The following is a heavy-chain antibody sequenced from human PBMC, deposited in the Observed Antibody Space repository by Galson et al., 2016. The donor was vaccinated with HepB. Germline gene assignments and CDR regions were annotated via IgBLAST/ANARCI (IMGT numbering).Heavy chain of an antibody. CDR1: GFTFSSYW. CDR3: ARDSTVPGRSIDY. Sequence: SLRLSCAASGFTFSSYWMTWVRQVPGKGLEWLAQIKEDGSEKYYVDSLKGRFTISRDNAKNSLYLQMNSLRAEDTAIYYCARDSTVPGRSIDYWGQGTLITFSS. CDR2: IKEDGSEK. J-gene: IGHJ4*02. V-gene: IGHV3-7*01. D-gene: IGHD2-2*01.